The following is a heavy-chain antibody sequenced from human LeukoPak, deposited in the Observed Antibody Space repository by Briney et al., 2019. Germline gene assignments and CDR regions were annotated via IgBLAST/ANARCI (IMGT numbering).Heavy chain of an antibody. V-gene: IGHV1-18*04. CDR1: GYTFTSYG. J-gene: IGHJ3*02. CDR2: ISAYDGNT. CDR3: ARDGPGPDAFDI. Sequence: ASVKVSCKASGYTFTSYGISWVRQAPGQGLEWMGRISAYDGNTNYAQKLQGRVTMTTDTSTSTAYMELRSLRSDDTAVYYCARDGPGPDAFDIWGQGTMVTVSS.